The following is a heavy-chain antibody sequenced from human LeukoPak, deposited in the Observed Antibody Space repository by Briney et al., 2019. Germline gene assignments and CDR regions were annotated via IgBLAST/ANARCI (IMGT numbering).Heavy chain of an antibody. D-gene: IGHD3-22*01. J-gene: IGHJ6*02. CDR3: ARDYYGSSGPAPTLCYYGMDV. CDR1: GFTFSSYS. CDR2: ISSSSSYI. V-gene: IGHV3-21*01. Sequence: GGSLRLSCAASGFTFSSYSMNWVRQAPGKGLEWVSSISSSSSYIYYADSVKGRFTISRDNAKNSLYLQMNSLRAEDTAVYYCARDYYGSSGPAPTLCYYGMDVWGQGTTVTVSS.